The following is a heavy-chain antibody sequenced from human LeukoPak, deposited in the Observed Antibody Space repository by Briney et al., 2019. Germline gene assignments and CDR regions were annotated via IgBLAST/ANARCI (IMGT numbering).Heavy chain of an antibody. D-gene: IGHD6-13*01. J-gene: IGHJ4*02. CDR2: IYYSGST. CDR3: ARHSFGSSSNYYFDY. Sequence: SQTLSLTCTVSGGPISSGSYYWGWIRQPPGKGLEWIGTIYYSGSTYYNPSLKSRVTISVDTSKNQFSLKLSSVTAADTAVYYCARHSFGSSSNYYFDYWGQGTLVTVSS. CDR1: GGPISSGSYY. V-gene: IGHV4-39*01.